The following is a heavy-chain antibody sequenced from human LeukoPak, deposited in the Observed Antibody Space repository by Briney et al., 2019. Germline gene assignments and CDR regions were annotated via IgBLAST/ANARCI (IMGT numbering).Heavy chain of an antibody. D-gene: IGHD3-10*02. CDR3: AKDLITMSPHNWFDP. CDR1: GFTFDDYG. V-gene: IGHV3-20*04. Sequence: GGSLRLSCAASGFTFDDYGMSWVRQAPGKGLEWVSGINWNGGSTGYADSVKGRFTISRDNAKNSLYLQMNSLRAEDTAVYYCAKDLITMSPHNWFDPWGQGTLVTVSS. J-gene: IGHJ5*02. CDR2: INWNGGST.